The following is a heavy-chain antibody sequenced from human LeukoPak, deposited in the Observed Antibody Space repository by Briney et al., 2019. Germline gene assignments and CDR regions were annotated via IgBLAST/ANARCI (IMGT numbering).Heavy chain of an antibody. J-gene: IGHJ5*02. CDR1: GFSFSDYA. Sequence: GGSLRLSCADSGFSFSDYAMHWVRQAPGKGLEWVAVISYDGSDKYYADSVKGRFTISRDNSKNTLYLQMNSLRAEDTAVYFCAKDDYYDSSGDPNWFDPWGQGTLVTVSS. V-gene: IGHV3-30*04. CDR2: ISYDGSDK. D-gene: IGHD3-22*01. CDR3: AKDDYYDSSGDPNWFDP.